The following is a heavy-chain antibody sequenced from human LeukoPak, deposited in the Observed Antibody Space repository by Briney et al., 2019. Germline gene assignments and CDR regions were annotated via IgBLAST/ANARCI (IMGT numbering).Heavy chain of an antibody. D-gene: IGHD4-17*01. CDR3: ARDYADYVGYFFFDY. CDR2: ISGGGETT. V-gene: IGHV3-23*01. CDR1: GFTFNNYA. Sequence: PGGSLRLSCAAYGFTFNNYAMNWVRQAPGKGLEWVSSISGGGETTYYADSAKGRLTISRDNSQNTLYLQMNSLRAEDTAVYYCARDYADYVGYFFFDYWGQGTLVTVSS. J-gene: IGHJ4*02.